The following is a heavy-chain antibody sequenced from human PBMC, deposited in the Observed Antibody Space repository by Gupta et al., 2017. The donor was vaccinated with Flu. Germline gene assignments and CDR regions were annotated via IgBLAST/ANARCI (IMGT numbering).Heavy chain of an antibody. CDR1: A. D-gene: IGHD1-26*01. Sequence: AMSWVRQVPGKGLEWVAGISASGGRTFYADSVKGRFTISRDTSKNTLYLQMNSLRADDTAVYYCAKNRVAGAISYYYGLDVWGQGTTVTVSS. J-gene: IGHJ6*02. CDR3: AKNRVAGAISYYYGLDV. CDR2: ISASGGRT. V-gene: IGHV3-23*01.